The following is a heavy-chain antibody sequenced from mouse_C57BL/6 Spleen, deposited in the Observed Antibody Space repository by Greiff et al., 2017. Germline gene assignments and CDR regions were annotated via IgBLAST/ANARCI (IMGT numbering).Heavy chain of an antibody. Sequence: VQLKESEGGLVQPGSSMKLSCTASGFTFSDYYMAWVRQVPEKGLEWVANINYDGSSAYYLDSLKSRFIISRDNAKNILYLQMSSLKSEDTATYYCAREADGYYTWFAYWGQGTLVTVSA. J-gene: IGHJ3*01. D-gene: IGHD2-3*01. CDR1: GFTFSDYY. CDR3: AREADGYYTWFAY. V-gene: IGHV5-16*01. CDR2: INYDGSSA.